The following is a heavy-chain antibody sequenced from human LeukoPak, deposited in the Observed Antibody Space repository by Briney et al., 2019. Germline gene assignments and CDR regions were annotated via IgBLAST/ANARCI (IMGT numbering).Heavy chain of an antibody. CDR2: ISSSSSTT. CDR3: ARVEEAVAPTPIDY. V-gene: IGHV3-48*04. D-gene: IGHD6-19*01. CDR1: GFTFSSYS. J-gene: IGHJ4*02. Sequence: GGSLRLSCAASGFTFSSYSMNWVRQAPGKGLEWVSYISSSSSTTYYADSVKGRFTISRDNAKNSLYLQMNSLRAEDTAVYYCARVEEAVAPTPIDYWGQGTLVTVSS.